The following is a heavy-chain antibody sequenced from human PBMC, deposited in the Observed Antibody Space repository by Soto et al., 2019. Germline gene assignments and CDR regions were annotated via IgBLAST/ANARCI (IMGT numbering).Heavy chain of an antibody. CDR3: ARVAPYCSGGSCYPVGFDY. CDR1: GGSISSGGYY. V-gene: IGHV4-31*03. CDR2: IYYSGST. Sequence: QVQLQESGPGLVKPSQTLSLTCTVSGGSISSGGYYWSWIRQHPGKGLERIGYIYYSGSTYYNPSIRSRVTISVDTSKNQFYLKLSSVTAAETAVYYCARVAPYCSGGSCYPVGFDYWGQGTLVTVSS. J-gene: IGHJ4*02. D-gene: IGHD2-15*01.